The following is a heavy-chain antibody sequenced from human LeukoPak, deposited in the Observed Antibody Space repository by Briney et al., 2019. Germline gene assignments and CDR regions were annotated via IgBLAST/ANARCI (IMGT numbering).Heavy chain of an antibody. J-gene: IGHJ3*02. Sequence: SETLSLACTVSGGSISSSSYYWGWIRQPPGKGLEWIGNVYFRGSTYYNPSLKSRVTISVDTSKNQFSLKLNSVTAADTAVYYCARHVRASGSGSYAFDIWGQGTMVTVSS. D-gene: IGHD3-10*01. CDR2: VYFRGST. CDR3: ARHVRASGSGSYAFDI. V-gene: IGHV4-39*01. CDR1: GGSISSSSYY.